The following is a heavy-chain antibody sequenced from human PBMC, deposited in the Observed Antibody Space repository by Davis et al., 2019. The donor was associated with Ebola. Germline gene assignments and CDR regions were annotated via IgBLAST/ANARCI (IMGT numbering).Heavy chain of an antibody. CDR2: ISHDGTTT. CDR1: GFTFSSYA. CDR3: ARDAYGCSSTSCYYYYGMDV. Sequence: HTGGSLRLSCAASGFTFSSYAMSWVRQAPGKGLVWVSRISHDGTTTTYADSVKGRFTISRDNAKNTLYLQMNSLRAEDTAVYYCARDAYGCSSTSCYYYYGMDVWGQGTTVTVSS. V-gene: IGHV3-74*01. D-gene: IGHD2-2*01. J-gene: IGHJ6*02.